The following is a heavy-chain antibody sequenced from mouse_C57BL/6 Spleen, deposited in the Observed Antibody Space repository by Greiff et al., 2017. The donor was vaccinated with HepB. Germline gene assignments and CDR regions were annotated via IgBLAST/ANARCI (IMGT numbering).Heavy chain of an antibody. Sequence: EVQGVESGGDLVKPGGSLKLSCAASGFTFSSYGMSWVRQTPDKRLEWVATISSGGSYTYYPDSVKGRFTISRDNAKNTLYLQMSSLKSEDTAMYYCARHEDEAMDYWGQGTSVTVSS. CDR3: ARHEDEAMDY. CDR1: GFTFSSYG. CDR2: ISSGGSYT. V-gene: IGHV5-6*01. J-gene: IGHJ4*01.